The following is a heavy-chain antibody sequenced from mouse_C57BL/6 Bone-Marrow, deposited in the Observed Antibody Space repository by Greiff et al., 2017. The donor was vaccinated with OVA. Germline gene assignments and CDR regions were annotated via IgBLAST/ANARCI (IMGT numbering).Heavy chain of an antibody. CDR3: ARGNYYGAY. D-gene: IGHD1-1*01. V-gene: IGHV5-17*01. CDR2: ISSGSSTI. CDR1: GFTFSDYG. Sequence: EVKVEESGGGLVKPGGSLKLSCAASGFTFSDYGMHWVRQAPEKGLEWVAYISSGSSTIYYADTVKGRFTISRDNAKNTLFLQMTSLRSEDTAMYYCARGNYYGAYWGQGTLVTVSA. J-gene: IGHJ3*01.